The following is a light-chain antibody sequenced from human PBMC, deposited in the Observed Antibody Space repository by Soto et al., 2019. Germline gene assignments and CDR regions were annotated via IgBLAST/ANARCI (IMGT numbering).Light chain of an antibody. CDR2: DAS. CDR1: QGISSA. Sequence: AIQFTQSPSSLSASVGDRGTITCRASQGISSALAWYQQKQGKAPKLLIYDASSLASGVPSRFSGSGSGTEFTLTISRLQPGDFETYYCQHYNTYPWTFGQGTKVDIK. CDR3: QHYNTYPWT. J-gene: IGKJ1*01. V-gene: IGKV1-13*02.